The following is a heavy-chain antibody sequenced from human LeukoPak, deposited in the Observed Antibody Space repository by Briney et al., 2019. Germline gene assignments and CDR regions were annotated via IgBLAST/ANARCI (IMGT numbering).Heavy chain of an antibody. CDR3: TTINLGNIFGYFDF. V-gene: IGHV4-59*11. J-gene: IGHJ4*02. CDR2: VFDSGRT. CDR1: GGSMTTHH. D-gene: IGHD3-3*02. Sequence: SETLSLTCTVSGGSMTTHHWNWIRQTPGKGLEWIGYVFDSGRTKENPSLKSRVTLSADTSKNQLSLRLSSVTAADTAVYYCTTINLGNIFGYFDFWGQGILVTVSS.